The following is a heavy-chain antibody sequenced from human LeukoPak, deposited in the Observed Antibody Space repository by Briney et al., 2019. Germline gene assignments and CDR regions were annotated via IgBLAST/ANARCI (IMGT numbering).Heavy chain of an antibody. CDR1: GGSISSSSYY. V-gene: IGHV4-39*07. D-gene: IGHD3-9*01. CDR2: IYYSGST. CDR3: ARGVLSGYLGY. J-gene: IGHJ4*02. Sequence: SETLSLTCTVSGGSISSSSYYWGWIRQPPGKGLEWIGSIYYSGSTYYNPSLKSRVTISVDTSKNQFSLKLSSVTAADTAVYYCARGVLSGYLGYWGQGTLVTVSS.